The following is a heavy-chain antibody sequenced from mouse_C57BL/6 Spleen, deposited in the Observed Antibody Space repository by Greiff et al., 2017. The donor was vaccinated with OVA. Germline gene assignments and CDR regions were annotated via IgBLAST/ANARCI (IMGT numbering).Heavy chain of an antibody. CDR1: GYTFTSYW. V-gene: IGHV1-64*01. J-gene: IGHJ4*01. CDR2: IHPNSGST. D-gene: IGHD3-1*01. Sequence: QVQLQQPGAELVKPGASVKLSCKASGYTFTSYWMHWVKQRPGQGLEWIGMIHPNSGSTNYNEKFKSKATLTVDKSSSTAYMQLSSLTSEDSAVYYCARSGRHGSDYYAMDYWGQGTSVTVSS. CDR3: ARSGRHGSDYYAMDY.